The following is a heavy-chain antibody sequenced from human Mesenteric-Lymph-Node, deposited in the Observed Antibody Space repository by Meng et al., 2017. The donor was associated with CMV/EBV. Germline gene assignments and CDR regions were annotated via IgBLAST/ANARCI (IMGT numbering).Heavy chain of an antibody. J-gene: IGHJ6*02. CDR3: ARDRVGYCSSTSCYRWYYYYYGMDV. V-gene: IGHV1-2*02. Sequence: ASVKVSCKASGYTFTGYYMHWVRQAPGQGLEWMGWINPNSGGTNYAQKFQGRVTMTRDTSISTAYMELSRLRSDDTAVYYCARDRVGYCSSTSCYRWYYYYYGMDVWGQGTTVTVSS. CDR2: INPNSGGT. D-gene: IGHD2-2*02. CDR1: GYTFTGYY.